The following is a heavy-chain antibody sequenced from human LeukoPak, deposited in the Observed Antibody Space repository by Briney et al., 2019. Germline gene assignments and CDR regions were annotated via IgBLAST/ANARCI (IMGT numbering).Heavy chain of an antibody. CDR3: ARHVWDIGFQQ. Sequence: SETLSLTCTVSGGSISSGNYYWGWIRQPPGKGLERIGSIYSGSTYSNPSLKSRVIISVDTSKNQFSLKLSSVTAADTAVYYCARHVWDIGFQQWGQGTLVTVSS. CDR2: IYSGST. D-gene: IGHD2-8*01. J-gene: IGHJ1*01. V-gene: IGHV4-39*01. CDR1: GGSISSGNYY.